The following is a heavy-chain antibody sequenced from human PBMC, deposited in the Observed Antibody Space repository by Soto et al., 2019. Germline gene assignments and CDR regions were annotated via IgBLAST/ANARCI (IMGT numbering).Heavy chain of an antibody. D-gene: IGHD5-18*01. V-gene: IGHV4-38-2*01. J-gene: IGHJ3*02. CDR3: ATYVDSTMVDAFDI. CDR2: ILHSGST. Sequence: SETLSLTCAVSGYSIRSGHYWGWIRQPPGKGLEWIGSILHSGSTYYNPSLKGRVTISIDTSKNHFSLNLRSVTAADTAVYYCATYVDSTMVDAFDIWGQGTMVTVSS. CDR1: GYSIRSGHY.